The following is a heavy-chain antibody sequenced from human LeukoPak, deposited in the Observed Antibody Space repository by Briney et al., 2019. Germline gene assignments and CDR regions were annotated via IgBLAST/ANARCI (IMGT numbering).Heavy chain of an antibody. D-gene: IGHD5-12*01. CDR3: ARERGYDSADH. CDR1: GFTFSSYW. Sequence: PGGSLRLSCAASGFTFSSYWMRWVRQAPGKGLEWVANIKEDGSEKYYLDSVKGRFTVSRDNARNSLYLQMNSLRVEDTAVYYCARERGYDSADHWGQGTLVTVSS. V-gene: IGHV3-7*01. CDR2: IKEDGSEK. J-gene: IGHJ4*02.